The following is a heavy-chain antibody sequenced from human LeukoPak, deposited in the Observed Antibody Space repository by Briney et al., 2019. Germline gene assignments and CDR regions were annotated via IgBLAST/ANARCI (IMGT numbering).Heavy chain of an antibody. CDR3: ARGPPGYRVGDY. CDR2: INTDGTTI. V-gene: IGHV3-74*01. J-gene: IGHJ4*02. D-gene: IGHD2-2*03. Sequence: GGPLRLSCATSGFTFNNYWVHWVRQAPGKGLVWVSDINTDGTTIHYADSVRGRFTISRDNAKSTVFLQMNSLRVEDTAFYYCARGPPGYRVGDYWGPETLVTVSS. CDR1: GFTFNNYW.